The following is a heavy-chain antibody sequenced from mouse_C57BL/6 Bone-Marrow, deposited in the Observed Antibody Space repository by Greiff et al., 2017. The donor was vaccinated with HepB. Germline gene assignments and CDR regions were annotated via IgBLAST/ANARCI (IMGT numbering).Heavy chain of an antibody. Sequence: VQLQQSGAELVRPGTSVKMSCKASGYTFTNYWIGWAKQRPGHGLEWIGDIYPGGGYTNFNEKFKGKATLTADKSSSTAYMQFSSLTSEDSAIYYCARSGYDYDSWFAYWGQGTLVTVSA. CDR1: GYTFTNYW. CDR3: ARSGYDYDSWFAY. J-gene: IGHJ3*01. CDR2: IYPGGGYT. D-gene: IGHD2-4*01. V-gene: IGHV1-63*01.